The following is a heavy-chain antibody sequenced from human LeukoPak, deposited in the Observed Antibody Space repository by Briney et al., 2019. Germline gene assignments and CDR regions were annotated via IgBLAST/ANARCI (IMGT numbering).Heavy chain of an antibody. V-gene: IGHV4-4*09. Sequence: SETLSLTCTVSGDSISSYYWSWIRQPPGKGLEWIGYIYISGYTNYDPSLKSRVIISVDTSKNQFSLNLGPVTAADTAVYYCATAADGSYFFWGQGTLVTVSS. D-gene: IGHD1-26*01. CDR1: GDSISSYY. J-gene: IGHJ4*02. CDR3: ATAADGSYFF. CDR2: IYISGYT.